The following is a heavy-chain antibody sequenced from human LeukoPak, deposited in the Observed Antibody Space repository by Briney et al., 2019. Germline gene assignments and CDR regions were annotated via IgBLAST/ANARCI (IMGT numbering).Heavy chain of an antibody. CDR3: AKLTGIVVVVAATPFDY. CDR1: GFTFSSYA. V-gene: IGHV3-23*01. Sequence: PGGSLRLSCAASGFTFSSYAMSWVRQAPGKGLEWVSAISGSGGSTYYADSVKGRFTISRDNSKNTLYLQMNSLRAEDTAVYYCAKLTGIVVVVAATPFDYWGQGTLVTVSS. CDR2: ISGSGGST. J-gene: IGHJ4*02. D-gene: IGHD2-15*01.